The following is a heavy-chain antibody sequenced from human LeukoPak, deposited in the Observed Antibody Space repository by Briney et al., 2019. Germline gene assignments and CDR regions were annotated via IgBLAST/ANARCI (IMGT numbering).Heavy chain of an antibody. CDR3: ASLYGSGSYYLSPSDY. V-gene: IGHV3-30-3*01. J-gene: IGHJ4*02. Sequence: GGSLRLSCAASGFTFSSYAMHWVRQAPGKGLEWVAVISYDGSNKYYADSVKGRFTISRDNSKNTLYLQMNSLRAEDTAVYYCASLYGSGSYYLSPSDYWGQGTLVTVYS. CDR2: ISYDGSNK. D-gene: IGHD3-10*01. CDR1: GFTFSSYA.